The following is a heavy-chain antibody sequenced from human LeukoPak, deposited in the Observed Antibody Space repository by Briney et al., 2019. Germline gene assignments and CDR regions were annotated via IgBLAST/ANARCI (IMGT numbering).Heavy chain of an antibody. V-gene: IGHV4-4*07. CDR1: GDSINGFY. J-gene: IGHJ6*03. D-gene: IGHD4-17*01. Sequence: SETLSLTCTVSGDSINGFYWSWIRQPAGRGLQWIGRISTSGSTNYNPSLKSRVTMSVARSTNEFSLTVRSVTAADTALYYCARGLPSYGDYVDYYFYMDVWGKGTTVTVSS. CDR3: ARGLPSYGDYVDYYFYMDV. CDR2: ISTSGST.